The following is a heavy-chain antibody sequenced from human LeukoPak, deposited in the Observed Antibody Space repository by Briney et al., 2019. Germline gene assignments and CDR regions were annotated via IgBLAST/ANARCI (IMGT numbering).Heavy chain of an antibody. V-gene: IGHV3-21*03. D-gene: IGHD6-19*01. CDR2: ISSTNGHT. CDR3: ARGASVVAGNDNAFDI. Sequence: GRSLRLSCAASGFSFSFSNMNWVRQAPGKGLEWVSYISSTNGHTYYADSVNGRFTISRDTAKNSLYLQMNSLRVEDTAIYFCARGASVVAGNDNAFDIWGQGTMVTVSS. CDR1: GFSFSFSN. J-gene: IGHJ3*02.